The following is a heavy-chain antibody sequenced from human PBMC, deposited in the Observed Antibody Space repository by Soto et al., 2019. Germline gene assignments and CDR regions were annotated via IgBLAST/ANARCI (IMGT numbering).Heavy chain of an antibody. CDR2: ISYDGSNK. CDR3: AKDVSVSD. CDR1: GFTFENYG. V-gene: IGHV3-30*18. J-gene: IGHJ4*01. Sequence: GGSLRLSCAASGFTFENYGMQWVRQAPGKGLECVAVISYDGSNKYYADSVKGRFTISRDNSKNTLYLQMNSLRGEDTAVYYRAKDVSVSDWGHGPPVTVSS. D-gene: IGHD2-8*01.